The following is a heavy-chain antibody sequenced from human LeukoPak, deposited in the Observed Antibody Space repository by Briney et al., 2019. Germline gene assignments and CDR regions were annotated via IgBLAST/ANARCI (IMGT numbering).Heavy chain of an antibody. CDR2: IKQDGSEK. V-gene: IGHV3-7*01. Sequence: GGSLRLSCAASGFTFSSYWMSWVRQAPGKGLEWVANIKQDGSEKYYVDSVKGRFTISRDNAKNSLYLQMNSLRAEDTAVYYCARPPIPEGIVGVTLYYFDYWGQGTLVTVSS. CDR1: GFTFSSYW. J-gene: IGHJ4*02. CDR3: ARPPIPEGIVGVTLYYFDY. D-gene: IGHD1-26*01.